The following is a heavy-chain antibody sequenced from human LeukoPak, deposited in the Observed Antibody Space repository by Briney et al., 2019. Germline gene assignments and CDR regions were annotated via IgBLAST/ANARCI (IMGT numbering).Heavy chain of an antibody. Sequence: SETLSLTCTVSGGSISSYYWSWIRQPPGKRLEWIGHIYYSGSTNYNPSLKSRVTISVGASKNKFSLMRSSVTAADTAVYYCASRSSIWSGYQDTLYYFDSWGQGTLVTVSS. CDR2: IYYSGST. D-gene: IGHD3-3*01. V-gene: IGHV4-59*01. CDR3: ASRSSIWSGYQDTLYYFDS. CDR1: GGSISSYY. J-gene: IGHJ4*02.